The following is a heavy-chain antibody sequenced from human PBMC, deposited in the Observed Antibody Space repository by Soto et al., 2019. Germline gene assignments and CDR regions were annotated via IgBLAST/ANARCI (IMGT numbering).Heavy chain of an antibody. V-gene: IGHV1-3*01. CDR1: GYTFTNYA. CDR3: ARANASYSRWDL. CDR2: IKAGNGDT. Sequence: ASVKVSCKASGYTFTNYAIHWVRQAPGQRLEWMGRIKAGNGDTTFSQNFQARVTITRDTSASTAYMELSSLKSEDTAVYFCARANASYSRWDLWGQDTLVTVSS. D-gene: IGHD1-26*01. J-gene: IGHJ1*01.